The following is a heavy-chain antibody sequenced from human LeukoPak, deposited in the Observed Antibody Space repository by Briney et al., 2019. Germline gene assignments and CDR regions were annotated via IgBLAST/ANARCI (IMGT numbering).Heavy chain of an antibody. V-gene: IGHV1-2*02. CDR3: ARVQRWFGEEALDI. D-gene: IGHD3-10*01. J-gene: IGHJ3*02. CDR2: INPNSGGT. CDR1: GYTFTGYY. Sequence: ASVKVSCKASGYTFTGYYMDWVRQAPGQGLEWMGWINPNSGGTNYAQKFQGRVTMTRDTSISTAYMELSRLRSDDTAVYYCARVQRWFGEEALDIWGQGTMVTVSS.